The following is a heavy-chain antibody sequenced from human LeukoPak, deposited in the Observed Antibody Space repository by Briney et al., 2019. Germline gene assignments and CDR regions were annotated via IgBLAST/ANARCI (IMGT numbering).Heavy chain of an antibody. J-gene: IGHJ4*02. D-gene: IGHD6-13*01. CDR3: ARRGSSWSHFDY. CDR2: IYPGDSDT. CDR1: GYGFTSYW. Sequence: GESLKISFQGSGYGFTSYWIGWVRPVPGKGLEWMGIIYPGDSDTRYSPSFQGQVTISADKSISTAYLQWSSLKASDTAMYYCARRGSSWSHFDYWGQGTLVTVSS. V-gene: IGHV5-51*01.